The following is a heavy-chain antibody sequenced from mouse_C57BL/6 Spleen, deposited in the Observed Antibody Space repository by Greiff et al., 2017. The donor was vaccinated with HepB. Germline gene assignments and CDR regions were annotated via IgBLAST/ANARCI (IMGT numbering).Heavy chain of an antibody. CDR3: AREGYDGYFPFDY. V-gene: IGHV1-64*01. CDR1: GYTFTSYW. D-gene: IGHD2-3*01. J-gene: IGHJ2*01. CDR2: IHPNSGSA. Sequence: VQLQQPGAELVKPGASVKLSCKASGYTFTSYWMHWVKQRPGQGLEWIGMIHPNSGSANYNEKFKSKATLTVDKSSSTAYMQLSSLTSEDSAVYYCAREGYDGYFPFDYWGQGTTLTVSS.